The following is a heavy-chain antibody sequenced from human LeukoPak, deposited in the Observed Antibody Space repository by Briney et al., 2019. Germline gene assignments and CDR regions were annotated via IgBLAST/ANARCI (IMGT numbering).Heavy chain of an antibody. CDR2: IWYDGSNK. J-gene: IGHJ3*02. CDR1: GFTFSSYG. CDR3: ARGHSGSYYDAFDI. D-gene: IGHD1-26*01. Sequence: PGRSLRLSCAASGFTFSSYGMHGVRQAPGKGLEWVAVIWYDGSNKDYADSVKGRFTISRDNSKNTLYLQMNTLRAEDTAVYYCARGHSGSYYDAFDIWGQGTMVTVSS. V-gene: IGHV3-33*01.